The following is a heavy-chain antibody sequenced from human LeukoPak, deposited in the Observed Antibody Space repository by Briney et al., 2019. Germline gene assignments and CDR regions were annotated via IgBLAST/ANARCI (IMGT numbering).Heavy chain of an antibody. J-gene: IGHJ5*02. V-gene: IGHV4-39*07. D-gene: IGHD2-15*01. CDR2: IYYSGST. CDR3: ARAIVVVVAATLINWFDP. CDR1: GGFISSSSYY. Sequence: SETLSLTCTVSGGFISSSSYYWGWIRQPPGKGLEWIGSIYYSGSTYYNPSLKSRVTISVDTSKNQFSLKLSSVTAADTAVYYCARAIVVVVAATLINWFDPWGQGTLVTVSS.